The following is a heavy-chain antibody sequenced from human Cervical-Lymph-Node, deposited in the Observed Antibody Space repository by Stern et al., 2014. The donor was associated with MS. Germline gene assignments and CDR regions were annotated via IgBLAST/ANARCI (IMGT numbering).Heavy chain of an antibody. CDR1: GFTFSTYG. CDR2: LWYDGSFE. D-gene: IGHD1-26*01. J-gene: IGHJ5*02. V-gene: IGHV3-33*01. CDR3: ARDSPWDVGPNNWFDP. Sequence: VQLVESVGGVVQPGGSLRLSCAASGFTFSTYGLHWVRQAPGKGLEWGALLWYDGSFENYADSVKGRFTISRDNSKNTLYLQMNSLRAEDTAIYYCARDSPWDVGPNNWFDPWGQGTLVTVSS.